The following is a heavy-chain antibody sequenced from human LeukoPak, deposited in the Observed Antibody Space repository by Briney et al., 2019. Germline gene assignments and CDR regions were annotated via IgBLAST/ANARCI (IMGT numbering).Heavy chain of an antibody. J-gene: IGHJ5*02. V-gene: IGHV1-2*02. CDR1: GYTFTGYY. CDR3: ARDGCTNGVCYPRDP. Sequence: GASVKVSCKASGYTFTGYYMHWVRQAPGQGLEWMGWINPNSGGTNYAQKFQGRVTMTRDTSISTAYMELSRLRSDDTAVYYCARDGCTNGVCYPRDPWGQGTLVTVSS. CDR2: INPNSGGT. D-gene: IGHD2-8*01.